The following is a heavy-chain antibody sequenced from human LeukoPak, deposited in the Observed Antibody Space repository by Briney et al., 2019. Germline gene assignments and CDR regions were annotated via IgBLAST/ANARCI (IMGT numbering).Heavy chain of an antibody. CDR2: IIPIFGKA. J-gene: IGHJ4*02. CDR3: AVRGGSFDY. V-gene: IGHV1-69*01. D-gene: IGHD1-26*01. CDR1: GGTFSSYA. Sequence: SVKVSCKASGGTFSSYAISWVRQAPEKGLEWMGGIIPIFGKANYAQKFQGRVTITADESTSTAYMELSSLRSEDTAVYYCAVRGGSFDYWGQGTLVTVSS.